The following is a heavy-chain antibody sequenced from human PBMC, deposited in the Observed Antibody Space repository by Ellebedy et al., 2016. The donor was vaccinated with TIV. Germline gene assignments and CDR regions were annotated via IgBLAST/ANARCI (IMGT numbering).Heavy chain of an antibody. CDR2: IYSRDDT. Sequence: GGSLRLXCAASGFTVGNNYMSWVRQAPGKGLEWVSLIYSRDDTAYADSVKGRFTISRDSSKNTLYLQMNSLRAEDTAVYYCARWSLPFDYWGQGALVTVSS. CDR3: ARWSLPFDY. V-gene: IGHV3-53*01. CDR1: GFTVGNNY. D-gene: IGHD1-26*01. J-gene: IGHJ4*02.